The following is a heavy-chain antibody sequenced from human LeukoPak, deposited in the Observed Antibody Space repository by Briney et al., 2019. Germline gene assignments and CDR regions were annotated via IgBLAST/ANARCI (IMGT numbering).Heavy chain of an antibody. CDR3: ARGGGGYDILTG. CDR1: GFTFDDHA. D-gene: IGHD3-9*01. J-gene: IGHJ4*02. Sequence: SGGSLRLSCAASGFTFDDHAMHWVRQAPGKGLEWVSSISTVSTYKFYSDSVKGRFTISRDNAKNILYLQMSSLSAEDTAVYYCARGGGGYDILTGWGQGTLVTVSS. V-gene: IGHV3-21*01. CDR2: ISTVSTYK.